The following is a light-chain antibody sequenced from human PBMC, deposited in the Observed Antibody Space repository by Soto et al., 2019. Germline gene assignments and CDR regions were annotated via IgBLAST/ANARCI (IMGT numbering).Light chain of an antibody. V-gene: IGKV3-20*01. J-gene: IGKJ1*01. Sequence: ETVLTQSPGTLSLSPGERATLSCRASQSVSSSYLAWYQQKTGQAPSLLIYGASTRATGIPDSFSGSGTGTEFTLTISRLESEDLAVYSCKPYSKWAPSWTFGQGTKVEIK. CDR1: QSVSSSY. CDR2: GAS. CDR3: KPYSKWAPSWT.